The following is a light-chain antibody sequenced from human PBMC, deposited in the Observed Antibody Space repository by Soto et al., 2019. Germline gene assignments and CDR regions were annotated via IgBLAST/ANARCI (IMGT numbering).Light chain of an antibody. V-gene: IGLV4-69*01. CDR1: SGHSNYA. CDR3: QSYDADFVI. CDR2: VNSDGSH. Sequence: QSVLTQSPSASASLGASVKLTCTLNSGHSNYAIAWHQQQPEKGPRYLMRVNSDGSHIKGDGIPDRFSGSSSGAERYLIISSLQSEDEADYYCQSYDADFVIFGGGTKLTVL. J-gene: IGLJ2*01.